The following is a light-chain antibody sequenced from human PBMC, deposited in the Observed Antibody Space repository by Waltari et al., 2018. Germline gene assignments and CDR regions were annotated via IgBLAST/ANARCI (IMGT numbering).Light chain of an antibody. V-gene: IGKV1-5*03. J-gene: IGKJ3*01. CDR1: PCISSW. Sequence: DIQMTQSPSTLSASVGDRVTITCRASPCISSWLAWYQQKPGKAPKLLIYKASSLESGVPSRFSGSGSGTEFTLTISSLQPDDFATYYCQQYNSYPFTFGPGTKVDIK. CDR2: KAS. CDR3: QQYNSYPFT.